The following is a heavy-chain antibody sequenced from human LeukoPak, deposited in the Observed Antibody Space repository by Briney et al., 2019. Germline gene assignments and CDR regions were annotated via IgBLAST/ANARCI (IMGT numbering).Heavy chain of an antibody. CDR1: GFTFISYV. V-gene: IGHV3-48*03. CDR3: ARTDYGMDV. CDR2: ISSSGGSAI. J-gene: IGHJ6*02. Sequence: GGSLRLSCAASGFTFISYVMNWVRQAPGKGLEWVSYISSSGGSAIYYADSVKGRFTISRDNAKNSLYLQMNSLRAEDTAVYYCARTDYGMDVWGQGTMVTVSS.